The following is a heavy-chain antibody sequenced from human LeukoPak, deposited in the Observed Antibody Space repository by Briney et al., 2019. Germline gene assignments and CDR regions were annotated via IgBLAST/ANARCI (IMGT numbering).Heavy chain of an antibody. D-gene: IGHD5-12*01. J-gene: IGHJ4*02. V-gene: IGHV3-20*04. CDR2: INWNGGST. CDR1: GFTFSSYW. Sequence: GGSLRLSCAASGFTFSSYWMSWVRQAPGKGLEWVSGINWNGGSTGYADSVKGRFTISRDNAKNSLYLQMNSLRAEDTAVYYCARGDYDSSPYADYWGQGTLVTVSS. CDR3: ARGDYDSSPYADY.